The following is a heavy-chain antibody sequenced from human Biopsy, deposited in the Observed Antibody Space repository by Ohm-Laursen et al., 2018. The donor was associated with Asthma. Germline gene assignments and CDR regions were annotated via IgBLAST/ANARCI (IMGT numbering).Heavy chain of an antibody. J-gene: IGHJ3*01. D-gene: IGHD3-9*01. CDR1: GYNFISFA. CDR2: VNTGNGDT. V-gene: IGHV1-3*04. CDR3: ARTYYDFLTGQVKDVFGV. Sequence: ASVKVFCKASGYNFISFAIHWVRQAPGQRLEWMGWVNTGNGDTKYSQKFQGRVTITRDTSASTAYMELRSLRSEDTATYYCARTYYDFLTGQVKDVFGVWGQGTMVTVSS.